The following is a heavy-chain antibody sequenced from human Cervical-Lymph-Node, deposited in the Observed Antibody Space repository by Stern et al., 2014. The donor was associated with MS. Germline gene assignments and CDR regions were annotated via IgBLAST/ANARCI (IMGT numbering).Heavy chain of an antibody. CDR3: AHITAYSGTYPPSY. Sequence: QVTLKESGPTLVKPTQTLTLTCTFSGFSLSTNGVGVGWIRQPQGKALEWLALIYWDDDKRYSPSLKSRLTIAKDTSKTQVVLTMTYMDPVDTATYYCAHITAYSGTYPPSYWGQGTLVTVSS. V-gene: IGHV2-5*02. D-gene: IGHD1-26*01. J-gene: IGHJ4*02. CDR1: GFSLSTNGVG. CDR2: IYWDDDK.